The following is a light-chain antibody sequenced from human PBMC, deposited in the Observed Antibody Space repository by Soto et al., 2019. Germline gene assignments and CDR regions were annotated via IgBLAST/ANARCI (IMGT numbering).Light chain of an antibody. CDR1: QSVSNN. V-gene: IGKV3-15*01. Sequence: EIVMTQSPATLSVSPGERATLSCRASQSVSNNLAWYQQKPGQAPRLLIYFASTRATGIPARFSGSGSGTQFTLTITSLQSEDVAVYYCQYYDEWPLTFGGGTKVETK. CDR3: QYYDEWPLT. J-gene: IGKJ4*01. CDR2: FAS.